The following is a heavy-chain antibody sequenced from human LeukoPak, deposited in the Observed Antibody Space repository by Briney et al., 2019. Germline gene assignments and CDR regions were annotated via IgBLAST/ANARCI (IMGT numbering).Heavy chain of an antibody. D-gene: IGHD1-26*01. J-gene: IGHJ4*02. V-gene: IGHV4-4*07. CDR1: GGSFSGYY. CDR2: IYTSASGST. Sequence: SETLSLTCAVYGGSFSGYYWSWIRQPAGKGLEWIGHIYTSASGSTNYNPSLKSRVTMSVDTSKNQLSLRLSSVTAADTAVYYCARDLKWSYGTEYWGQGTLVTVSS. CDR3: ARDLKWSYGTEY.